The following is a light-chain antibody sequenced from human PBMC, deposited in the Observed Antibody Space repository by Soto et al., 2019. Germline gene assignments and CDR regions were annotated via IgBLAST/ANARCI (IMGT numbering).Light chain of an antibody. CDR1: SSDIGGYNY. J-gene: IGLJ1*01. Sequence: QSALTQPASVSGSPGQSITVSCTGTSSDIGGYNYVSWYQQYPGEAPKVIIYDVSDRPSGVSNRFSGPKSGNTASLTISGLQTEDEADYYCSSYTSSSTLVVFGTGTKVTVL. CDR3: SSYTSSSTLVV. V-gene: IGLV2-14*03. CDR2: DVS.